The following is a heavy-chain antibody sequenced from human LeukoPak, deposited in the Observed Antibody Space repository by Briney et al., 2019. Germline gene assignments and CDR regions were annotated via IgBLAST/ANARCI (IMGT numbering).Heavy chain of an antibody. J-gene: IGHJ4*02. D-gene: IGHD6-13*01. Sequence: SQTLSLTCAISGDSVSSNSAAWNWIRQSPSRGLEWLGRTYYRSKWYNDYAVSVKSRITINPDTSKNQFSLQLNSVTPEDTAVYYCAREMYSGRESDRELDYWGQGTLVTVSS. V-gene: IGHV6-1*01. CDR3: AREMYSGRESDRELDY. CDR1: GDSVSSNSAA. CDR2: TYYRSKWYN.